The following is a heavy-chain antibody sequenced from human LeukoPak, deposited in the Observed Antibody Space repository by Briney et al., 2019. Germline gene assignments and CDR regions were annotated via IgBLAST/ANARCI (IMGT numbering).Heavy chain of an antibody. V-gene: IGHV4-39*07. J-gene: IGHJ4*02. CDR3: ARRIAAAPYFDY. CDR2: FYYSGST. D-gene: IGHD6-13*01. CDR1: GGSFSSSSYY. Sequence: PSETLSLTCTVSGGSFSSSSYYWGWIRQPPGKGLEWIGSFYYSGSTNYNPSLKSRVTISLDKSKNQFSLNLSSVTAADTAVYYCARRIAAAPYFDYWGQGTLVTVSS.